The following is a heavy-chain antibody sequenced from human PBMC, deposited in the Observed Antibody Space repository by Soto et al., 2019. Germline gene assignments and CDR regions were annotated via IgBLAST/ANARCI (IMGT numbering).Heavy chain of an antibody. J-gene: IGHJ4*02. V-gene: IGHV4-4*02. CDR3: ANWGELNLPRLY. CDR1: GGSIYTDDW. CDR2: VHQLVGT. Sequence: QVRLQESGPGLVEPSGTLSLTCTVSGGSIYTDDWWTWVRQTPGKGLEWIGEVHQLVGTNYNPSLRSRVTISIDKSKNQFSLELTSVTAADTAVYYCANWGELNLPRLYWGPGTLVAVSS. D-gene: IGHD1-26*01.